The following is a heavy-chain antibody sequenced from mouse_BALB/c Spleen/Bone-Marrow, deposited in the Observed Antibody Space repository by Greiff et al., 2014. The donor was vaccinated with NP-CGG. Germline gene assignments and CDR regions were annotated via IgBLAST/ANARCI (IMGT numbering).Heavy chain of an antibody. CDR3: ARQILRGFAY. Sequence: EVQRVESGGGLVKPGGSLKLSCAASGFAFSSYDMSWVRQTPEKRLEWVAYISSGGGSTYYSDTVKGRFTISRDYAKNTLYLQMSSLKSEDTAMYYCARQILRGFAYWGQGTLVTVSA. CDR2: ISSGGGST. J-gene: IGHJ3*01. CDR1: GFAFSSYD. V-gene: IGHV5-12-1*01. D-gene: IGHD1-1*01.